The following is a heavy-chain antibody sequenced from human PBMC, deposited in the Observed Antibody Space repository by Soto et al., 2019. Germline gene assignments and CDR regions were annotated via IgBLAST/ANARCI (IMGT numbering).Heavy chain of an antibody. V-gene: IGHV3-7*01. D-gene: IGHD2-15*01. Sequence: GGSLRLSCAASGFTFSSYWMSWVRQAPGKGLEWVANIKQDGSEKYYVDSVKGRFTISRDNAKNSLYLQMNSLRAEDTAVYYCAGYLGYCSGGSCYSWFDPWGQGTLVTVSS. CDR3: AGYLGYCSGGSCYSWFDP. CDR2: IKQDGSEK. J-gene: IGHJ5*02. CDR1: GFTFSSYW.